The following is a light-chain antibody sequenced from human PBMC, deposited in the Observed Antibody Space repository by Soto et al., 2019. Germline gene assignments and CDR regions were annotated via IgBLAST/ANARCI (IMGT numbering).Light chain of an antibody. Sequence: DIQMTQSPSSLSASAGDRVTITCRASQGIGNYVAWYQQKPVKVPKILIYDASILQSGVPSRFSGSGSGPEFTLTISSLQPEDVATYYCQKYNSPPYTFGPGTKVDIK. V-gene: IGKV1-27*01. J-gene: IGKJ3*01. CDR1: QGIGNY. CDR3: QKYNSPPYT. CDR2: DAS.